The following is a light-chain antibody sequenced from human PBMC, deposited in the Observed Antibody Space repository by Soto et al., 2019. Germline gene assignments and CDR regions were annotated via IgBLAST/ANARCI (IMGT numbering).Light chain of an antibody. CDR1: SSDVGGYNY. CDR3: SSYTSSGSVVV. V-gene: IGLV2-14*01. J-gene: IGLJ2*01. CDR2: DVS. Sequence: QSVLTQPASVSGSPGQSITISCTGTSSDVGGYNYVSWYQQHPGKAPKVIIYDVSNRPSGVSNRFSGSKSGNTASLTISGLQAEDEADYYCSSYTSSGSVVVFGGGTKLTVL.